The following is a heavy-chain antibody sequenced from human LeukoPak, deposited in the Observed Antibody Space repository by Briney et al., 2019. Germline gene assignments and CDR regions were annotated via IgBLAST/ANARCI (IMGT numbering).Heavy chain of an antibody. CDR2: IYYSGST. CDR3: ARTVGYCSGGNCYPLHFDY. D-gene: IGHD2-15*01. V-gene: IGHV4-39*01. Sequence: SETLSLTCTVSGGSVSSSSYYWDWIRQPPGTGLEWIGSIYYSGSTYYNPSLKSRVTISVDSSKNQFSLKLSSVTAADTAVYYCARTVGYCSGGNCYPLHFDYWGQGTLVTVSS. CDR1: GGSVSSSSYY. J-gene: IGHJ4*02.